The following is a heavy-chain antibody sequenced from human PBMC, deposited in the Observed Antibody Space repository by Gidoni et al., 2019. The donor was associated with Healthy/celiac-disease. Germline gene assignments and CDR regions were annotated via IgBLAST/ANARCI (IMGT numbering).Heavy chain of an antibody. CDR2: IYSGGST. Sequence: EVQLVESGGGLIQPGGSLRPPCAASGFTVSSNYMSWVRQAPGKGLEWVSVIYSGGSTYYADSVKGRFTISRDNSKNTLYLQMNSLRAEDTAVYYCAREPYGGNSVWYFDLWGRGTLVTVSS. V-gene: IGHV3-53*01. CDR1: GFTVSSNY. D-gene: IGHD4-17*01. J-gene: IGHJ2*01. CDR3: AREPYGGNSVWYFDL.